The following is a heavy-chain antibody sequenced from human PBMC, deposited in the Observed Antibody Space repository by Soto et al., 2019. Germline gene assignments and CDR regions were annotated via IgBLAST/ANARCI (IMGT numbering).Heavy chain of an antibody. D-gene: IGHD2-15*01. CDR2: IYWDDDK. CDR3: PHFLGVVANFDY. Sequence: QITLKESGPTLVKPTQTLTLTCTFSGFSLSTSGVGVGWIRQPPGKALEWLALIYWDDDKRYSPSLKNRLTITKDTSKNQVVLRMTNMDPVDTATYYCPHFLGVVANFDYWGQGTLVTVSS. J-gene: IGHJ4*02. V-gene: IGHV2-5*02. CDR1: GFSLSTSGVG.